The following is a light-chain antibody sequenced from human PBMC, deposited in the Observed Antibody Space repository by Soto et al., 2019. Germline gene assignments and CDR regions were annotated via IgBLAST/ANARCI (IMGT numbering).Light chain of an antibody. V-gene: IGLV1-47*01. J-gene: IGLJ3*02. CDR1: SSNIGSNY. Sequence: QAVVTQPPSASGTPGQRVTISCSGSSSNIGSNYVYWYQQLPGTAPKLLICRNNQRPSGVPDRFSGSKPGTSSSLAISGLRSGGVADYYCAAWDDSLSGNWVFGGGAK. CDR3: AAWDDSLSGNWV. CDR2: RNN.